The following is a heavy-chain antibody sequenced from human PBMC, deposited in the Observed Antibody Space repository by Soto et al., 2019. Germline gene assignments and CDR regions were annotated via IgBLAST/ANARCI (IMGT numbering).Heavy chain of an antibody. CDR3: ARVGSSGWSPDY. Sequence: SETLSLTSSVSGGSISGHYWTWIRQSPGKGLEWIGYIFYSGSTNYNPSLKSRVTISVDTSKNQFSLKMSSVTAAETAVYYCARVGSSGWSPDYWGRGTLVTVS. CDR2: IFYSGST. CDR1: GGSISGHY. V-gene: IGHV4-59*11. D-gene: IGHD6-19*01. J-gene: IGHJ4*02.